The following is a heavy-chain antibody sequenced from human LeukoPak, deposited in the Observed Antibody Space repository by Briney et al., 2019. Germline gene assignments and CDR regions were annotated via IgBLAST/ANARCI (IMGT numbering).Heavy chain of an antibody. CDR2: IYSSGST. J-gene: IGHJ4*02. CDR3: ARAFDSSGYLIPLDY. D-gene: IGHD3-22*01. CDR1: GFTISSYD. Sequence: PSESLRLTCTASGFTISSYDMSWIRQPPGKGLEWIGYIYSSGSTNYNPSLKSRVTISVDTSKNQFSLRLTSVTAADTAVYYCARAFDSSGYLIPLDYWGQGTLVTVSS. V-gene: IGHV4-59*01.